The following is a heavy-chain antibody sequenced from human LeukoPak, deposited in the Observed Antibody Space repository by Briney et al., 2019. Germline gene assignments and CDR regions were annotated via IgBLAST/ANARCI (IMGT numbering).Heavy chain of an antibody. CDR3: AKLSGYSYGYEFANY. CDR1: GFTFSSYS. V-gene: IGHV3-23*01. CDR2: ISGSGGST. Sequence: PGGSLRLSCAASGFTFSSYSVNWVRQAPGKGLEWVSAISGSGGSTYYADSVKGRFTISRDNSKNTLYLQMNSLRAEDTAVYYCAKLSGYSYGYEFANYWGQGTLVTVSS. D-gene: IGHD5-18*01. J-gene: IGHJ4*02.